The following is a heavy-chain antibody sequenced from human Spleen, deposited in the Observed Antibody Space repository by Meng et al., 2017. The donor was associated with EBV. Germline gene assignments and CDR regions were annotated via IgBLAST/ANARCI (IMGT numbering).Heavy chain of an antibody. J-gene: IGHJ4*02. D-gene: IGHD3-16*01. Sequence: QIKPPQDGPRLVKSSQNLSVTCTISGDRISSNNAAWNWIRQSPSRGLGWLGRTYYRSESYNDYAVSVKSRISVNLDTSKNQLSLHLNFVTPEDTAVYYCAYFGDLPPLWWGQGTLVTVSS. V-gene: IGHV6-1*01. CDR1: GDRISSNNAA. CDR2: TYYRSESYN. CDR3: AYFGDLPPLW.